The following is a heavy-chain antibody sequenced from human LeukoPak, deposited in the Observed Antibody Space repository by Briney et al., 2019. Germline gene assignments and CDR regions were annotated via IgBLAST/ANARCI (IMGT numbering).Heavy chain of an antibody. CDR1: GFTFSSYA. CDR2: ISYVGSNK. V-gene: IGHV3-30*04. Sequence: VGSLRLSCAASGFTFSSYAMHWVRQAPGKGLEWVAVISYVGSNKYYADSVKGRFTISRDNSENTLYLQMNSLRAEDTAVYYCAKNSRYYDFWSGYAYMDVWGKGTTVPVSS. CDR3: AKNSRYYDFWSGYAYMDV. D-gene: IGHD3-3*01. J-gene: IGHJ6*03.